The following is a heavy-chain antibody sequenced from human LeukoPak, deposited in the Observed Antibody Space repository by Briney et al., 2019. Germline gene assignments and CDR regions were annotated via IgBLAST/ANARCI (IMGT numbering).Heavy chain of an antibody. J-gene: IGHJ5*02. CDR1: GDSVSSNSAA. CDR3: ARNQAGYLYWFDP. Sequence: SQTLSLTCAISGDSVSSNSAAWNWIRRSPSRGLEWLGRTYYRSKWYHDYAVSVKSRMTINPDTSKNHFSLQLYSVTPEDTAVYYCARNQAGYLYWFDPWGQGTLVTVSS. D-gene: IGHD6-13*01. CDR2: TYYRSKWYH. V-gene: IGHV6-1*01.